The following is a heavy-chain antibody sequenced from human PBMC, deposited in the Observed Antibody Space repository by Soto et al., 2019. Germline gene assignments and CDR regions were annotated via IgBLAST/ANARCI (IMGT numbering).Heavy chain of an antibody. J-gene: IGHJ4*02. D-gene: IGHD3-22*01. V-gene: IGHV3-73*01. CDR2: IRSKANSYAT. Sequence: PVGSLRFSCEASGFTFSGSAMHWVRQASGKGLEWVGRIRSKANSYATAYAASVKGRFSISRDESKNTAYLQMNSLKTEDTAVYYCTSNSPHDMIRKWGQGTQVTVSS. CDR1: GFTFSGSA. CDR3: TSNSPHDMIRK.